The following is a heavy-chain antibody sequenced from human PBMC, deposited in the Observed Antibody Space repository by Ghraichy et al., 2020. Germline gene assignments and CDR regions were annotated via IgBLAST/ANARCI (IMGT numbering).Heavy chain of an antibody. CDR2: ITSEGDT. Sequence: GESLNISCAASGFTFSSHDMHWVRQVPGEGLEWVSGITSEGDTYYADSVKGRFFISREDDKNSLYLQLNSLRAGDTAMYYCARAIIGFTNYFDPWGQGTRVTVSS. D-gene: IGHD2-8*01. CDR1: GFTFSSHD. J-gene: IGHJ5*01. CDR3: ARAIIGFTNYFDP. V-gene: IGHV3-13*01.